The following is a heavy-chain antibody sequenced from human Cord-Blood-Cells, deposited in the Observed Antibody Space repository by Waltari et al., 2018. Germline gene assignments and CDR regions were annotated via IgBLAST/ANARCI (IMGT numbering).Heavy chain of an antibody. D-gene: IGHD6-13*01. CDR1: GFTFSSYA. J-gene: IGHJ6*02. Sequence: EVQLLESGGGLVQPGGSLRLSCAASGFTFSSYAMSWVRQAPGKGLEWVSAISGSGGSTYYADSVKGRFTISRDNSKNTLYLQMNSLRAEDTAVYYCAERGSLRGYSSSSDYGMDVWGQGTTVTVSS. CDR2: ISGSGGST. CDR3: AERGSLRGYSSSSDYGMDV. V-gene: IGHV3-23*01.